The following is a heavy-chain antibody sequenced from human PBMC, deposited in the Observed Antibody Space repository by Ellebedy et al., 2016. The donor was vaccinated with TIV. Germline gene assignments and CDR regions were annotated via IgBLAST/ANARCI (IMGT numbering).Heavy chain of an antibody. CDR1: GFTFSNYW. D-gene: IGHD6-19*01. V-gene: IGHV3-7*01. J-gene: IGHJ4*02. Sequence: PGGSLRLSCAVSGFTFSNYWMSWVRLAPGRGLEWVANIRPDGSEEQYVDSVKGRFTISSDNARNSLYLQMSSLRGEDTAVYYCARSGGWYYYYFDYWGQGTRVTVSS. CDR2: IRPDGSEE. CDR3: ARSGGWYYYYFDY.